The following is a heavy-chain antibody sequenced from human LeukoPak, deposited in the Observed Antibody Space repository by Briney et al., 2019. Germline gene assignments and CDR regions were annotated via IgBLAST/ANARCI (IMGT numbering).Heavy chain of an antibody. CDR3: ARGRTIFGVSSALQH. CDR1: GYTFTSYA. D-gene: IGHD3-3*01. J-gene: IGHJ1*01. CDR2: INAGNGNT. V-gene: IGHV1-3*01. Sequence: GASVKVSCKASGYTFTSYAMHWVRQAPGQRLEWMGWINAGNGNTKYSQKFQGRVTITRDTSASTAYMELSSLRSEDTAVYYCARGRTIFGVSSALQHWGQGTLVTVSS.